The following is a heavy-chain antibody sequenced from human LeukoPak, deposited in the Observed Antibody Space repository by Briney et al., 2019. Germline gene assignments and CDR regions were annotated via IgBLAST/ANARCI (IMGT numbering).Heavy chain of an antibody. J-gene: IGHJ4*02. D-gene: IGHD2-2*01. Sequence: GGSLRLSCAASGFAFSSYAMSWVRQAPGKGLEWASGISVSGGSTYYADSVKGRFTISRDNSKNTLYLQMSSLRAEDTAVYYCAKDSKDFVVIPAALRDYWGQGTLVTVSS. CDR3: AKDSKDFVVIPAALRDY. V-gene: IGHV3-23*01. CDR2: ISVSGGST. CDR1: GFAFSSYA.